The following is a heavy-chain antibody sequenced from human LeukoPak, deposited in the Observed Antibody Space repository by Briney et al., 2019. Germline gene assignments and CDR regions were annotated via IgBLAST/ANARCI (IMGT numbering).Heavy chain of an antibody. V-gene: IGHV4-59*01. J-gene: IGHJ6*01. CDR2: IYYSEGT. D-gene: IGHD2-15*01. Sequence: SETPSLTCTVSGGSINSYYWSWIRQPPGKGLEWIGYIYYSEGTNFNPSLKSRVTISVDTSKNQISLKLSSVTAADTAVYYCARVNSQAWWYYYYGWDVWGQGTTVTVSS. CDR1: GGSINSYY. CDR3: ARVNSQAWWYYYYGWDV.